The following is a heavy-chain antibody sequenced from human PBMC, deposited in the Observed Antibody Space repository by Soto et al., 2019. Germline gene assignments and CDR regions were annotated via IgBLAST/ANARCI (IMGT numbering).Heavy chain of an antibody. CDR3: ARDRGAMNY. Sequence: SETLSLTCTVSGGSISNYYWSWIRQPPGKGLEWIGNIYYSGSTNYNPSLKSRVAMSVDTSKNQFSLKLTSVTAADTAVYYCARDRGAMNYWGQGMLVTVSS. CDR2: IYYSGST. D-gene: IGHD3-10*01. CDR1: GGSISNYY. V-gene: IGHV4-59*13. J-gene: IGHJ4*02.